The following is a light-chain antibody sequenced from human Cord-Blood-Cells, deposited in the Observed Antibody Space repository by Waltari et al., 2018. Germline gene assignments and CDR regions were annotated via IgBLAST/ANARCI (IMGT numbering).Light chain of an antibody. J-gene: IGLJ1*01. V-gene: IGLV2-8*01. Sequence: QSALTQPPSSSGSPGQSFPIPCTRTSSYVGGYNYVSWYQRHPGNAPILMLYEVSKRASGVPDRCSGSKSSNTASLTVSGLQAEDEADYYCSSYAGSNNYVFGTGTKVTV. CDR1: SSYVGGYNY. CDR3: SSYAGSNNYV. CDR2: EVS.